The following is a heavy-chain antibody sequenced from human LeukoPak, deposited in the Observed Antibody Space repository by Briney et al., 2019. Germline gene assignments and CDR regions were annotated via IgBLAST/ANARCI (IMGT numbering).Heavy chain of an antibody. V-gene: IGHV3-48*03. D-gene: IGHD6-19*01. CDR3: ASGTVAGVFDY. Sequence: GGSLRLSCAASGFTFSSYEMNWVRQAPGKGLEWVSYISSSGSTIYYADSVKGRFTISRDNAKNSLYLQMNSLTAEDTAMYYCASGTVAGVFDYWGQGTLVTVSS. CDR2: ISSSGSTI. CDR1: GFTFSSYE. J-gene: IGHJ4*02.